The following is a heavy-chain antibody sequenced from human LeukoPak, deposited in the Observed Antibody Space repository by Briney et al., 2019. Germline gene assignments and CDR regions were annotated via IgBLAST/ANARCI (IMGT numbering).Heavy chain of an antibody. CDR2: ISYDGSNK. Sequence: GGSLRLSCAASGFTFSSYAMHWVRQAPGKGLEWVAVISYDGSNKYYADSVKGRFTISRDNSKNTLYLQMNSLRAEDTAVYYCAKSIPSYYYDSSGANFDYWGQGTLVTVSS. J-gene: IGHJ4*02. D-gene: IGHD3-22*01. CDR3: AKSIPSYYYDSSGANFDY. CDR1: GFTFSSYA. V-gene: IGHV3-30-3*02.